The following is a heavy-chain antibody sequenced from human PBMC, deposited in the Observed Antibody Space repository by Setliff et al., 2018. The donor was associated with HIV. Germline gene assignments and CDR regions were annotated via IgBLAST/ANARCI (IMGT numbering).Heavy chain of an antibody. J-gene: IGHJ4*02. CDR2: INTYTGNP. D-gene: IGHD3-22*01. Sequence: ASVKVSCKASGYTFTSYGISWVRQAPGQGLEWMGWINTYTGNPTYAQDFTGRFVFSLDTSVSTAYLQISSLNAEDIAVYYCARDGYYYDSSGHLAYYFDYWCQGTLVTVSS. V-gene: IGHV7-4-1*02. CDR1: GYTFTSYG. CDR3: ARDGYYYDSSGHLAYYFDY.